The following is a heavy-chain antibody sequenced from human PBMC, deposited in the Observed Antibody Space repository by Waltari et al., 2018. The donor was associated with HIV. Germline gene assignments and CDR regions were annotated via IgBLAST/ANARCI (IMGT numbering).Heavy chain of an antibody. D-gene: IGHD3-10*01. V-gene: IGHV3-53*01. J-gene: IGHJ6*02. Sequence: EVQLVESGGGLIQPGGSLRLSCAASGFTVRSNYMSWVRKSPGKGLAGVSIIYSGGTTYYADSVKGRFTISRYNSKNTLYLQMNSLRAEDTAVYYCARSKTMATGYYYYGMDVWGQGTTVTVSS. CDR1: GFTVRSNY. CDR3: ARSKTMATGYYYYGMDV. CDR2: IYSGGTT.